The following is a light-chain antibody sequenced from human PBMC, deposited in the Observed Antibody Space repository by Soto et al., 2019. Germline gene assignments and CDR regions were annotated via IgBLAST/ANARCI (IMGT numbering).Light chain of an antibody. V-gene: IGLV1-40*01. CDR3: QSYENSRTGFYV. CDR2: GNT. CDR1: SSDIGAGFD. J-gene: IGLJ1*01. Sequence: QSVLTQPPSVSEAPRQRVTISCTGSSSDIGAGFDVHWYQHLPGTAPKLLIYGNTNRPSGVPGRFSGSKSGTSASLVITGLQAEDEADYYCQSYENSRTGFYVFGTGTKVTVL.